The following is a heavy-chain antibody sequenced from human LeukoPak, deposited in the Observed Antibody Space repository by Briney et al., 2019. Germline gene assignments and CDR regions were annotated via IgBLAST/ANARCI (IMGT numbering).Heavy chain of an antibody. V-gene: IGHV4-59*01. CDR1: GGSISSYY. Sequence: TSETLSLTCTVSGGSISSYYWSWTPHPPGKGLEWIGYIYYSGSTNYNPSLKSRVSISVDTSKNQFSLKLSSVTAADTAVYYCASTPETYYYDSSGSSGYYYYGMDVWGQGTTVTVSS. CDR2: IYYSGST. J-gene: IGHJ6*02. CDR3: ASTPETYYYDSSGSSGYYYYGMDV. D-gene: IGHD3-22*01.